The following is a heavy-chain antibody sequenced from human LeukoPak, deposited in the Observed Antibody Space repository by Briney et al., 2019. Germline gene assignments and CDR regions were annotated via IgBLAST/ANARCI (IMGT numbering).Heavy chain of an antibody. CDR3: AKKGSAHYYDTSGYFDY. D-gene: IGHD3-22*01. J-gene: IGHJ4*02. CDR1: GFTFRNYA. Sequence: GGSLRLSCAASGFTFRNYAMTWVRQAPGKGLEWVSGISGSGVGSNYADSVRGRFTISRDNSKNTLYLQVNSLRGEDTAVYFCAKKGSAHYYDTSGYFDYWGQGTLVTVSS. CDR2: ISGSGVGS. V-gene: IGHV3-23*01.